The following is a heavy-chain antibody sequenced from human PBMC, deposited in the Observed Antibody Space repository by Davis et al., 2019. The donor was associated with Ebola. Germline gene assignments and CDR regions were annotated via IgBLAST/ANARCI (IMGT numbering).Heavy chain of an antibody. V-gene: IGHV4-39*01. Sequence: PSETLSLTCTVSGGSISSSSYYWGWIRQPPGKGLEWIGSIYYSGSTYYNPSLKSRVTISVDTSKNQFSLKLSSVTAADTAVYYCAAGVGGTLFDYWGQGTLVTVSS. J-gene: IGHJ4*02. CDR3: AAGVGGTLFDY. CDR1: GGSISSSSYY. D-gene: IGHD3-10*01. CDR2: IYYSGST.